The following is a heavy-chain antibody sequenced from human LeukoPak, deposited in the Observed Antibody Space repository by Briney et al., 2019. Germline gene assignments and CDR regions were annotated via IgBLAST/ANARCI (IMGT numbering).Heavy chain of an antibody. CDR2: INWNSGST. CDR3: ARDSAAGVYYYYYMDV. V-gene: IGHV3-20*04. CDR1: GFTFDDYG. D-gene: IGHD6-13*01. J-gene: IGHJ6*03. Sequence: RTWGSLRLSCAASGFTFDDYGMSWVRQAPGKGLEWVSGINWNSGSTGYADSVKGRFTISRDNAKNSLYLQMNSLRAEDTALYYCARDSAAGVYYYYYMDVWGKGTTVTVSS.